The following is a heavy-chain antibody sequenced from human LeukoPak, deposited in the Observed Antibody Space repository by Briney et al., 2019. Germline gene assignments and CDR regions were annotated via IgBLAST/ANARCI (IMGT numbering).Heavy chain of an antibody. V-gene: IGHV1-18*01. CDR3: ARDLTVVTPDAFDT. Sequence: ASVKVSCKASGYTFTSYDISWVRQAPEQGLEWMGCISAYNGNTNYAQKLQGRVTMTTDTSTNTAFMELRSLRSDDTAAYYCARDLTVVTPDAFDTWGQGTLVTVSS. CDR2: ISAYNGNT. CDR1: GYTFTSYD. D-gene: IGHD4-23*01. J-gene: IGHJ3*02.